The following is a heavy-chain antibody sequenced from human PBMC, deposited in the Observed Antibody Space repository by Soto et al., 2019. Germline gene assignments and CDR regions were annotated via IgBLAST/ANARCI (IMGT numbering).Heavy chain of an antibody. V-gene: IGHV5-51*01. Sequence: PGESLKISCKGSGYSFTSYWIDWVRQMPGKGLEWMGIIYPGDSDTRYSPSFQGQVTISADKSISTAYLQWSSLKASDTAMYYCARSSNYDILTGYYPNYYYYYIDVWAKGTTVTVSS. CDR1: GYSFTSYW. D-gene: IGHD3-9*01. CDR3: ARSSNYDILTGYYPNYYYYYIDV. CDR2: IYPGDSDT. J-gene: IGHJ6*03.